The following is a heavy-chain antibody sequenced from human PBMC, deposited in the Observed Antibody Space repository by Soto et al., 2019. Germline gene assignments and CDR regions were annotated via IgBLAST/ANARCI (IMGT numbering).Heavy chain of an antibody. CDR3: VRDGSKTLRDCFDP. D-gene: IGHD4-17*01. J-gene: IGHJ5*02. V-gene: IGHV4-4*07. CDR2: VYATGTS. Sequence: SETLTLTCSVSGGSMSKFYWSWIRKTAGKGLEWMGRVYATGTSDYNPSLRSRIAMSVDISKKTFSLRLRSVTAADTGVYYCVRDGSKTLRDCFDPWGQGILVTV. CDR1: GGSMSKFY.